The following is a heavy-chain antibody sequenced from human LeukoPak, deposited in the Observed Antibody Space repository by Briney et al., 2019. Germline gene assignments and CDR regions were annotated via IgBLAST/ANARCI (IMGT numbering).Heavy chain of an antibody. CDR1: GFTVSSNY. Sequence: GSLRLSCAASGFTVSSNYMSWVRQAPGKGLEWVSVIYSGGSTYYADSAKGRFTISRDNSKNTLYLQMNSLRAEDTAVYYCARDPHAYGDYVYWGQGTLVTVSS. CDR2: IYSGGST. J-gene: IGHJ4*02. CDR3: ARDPHAYGDYVY. V-gene: IGHV3-53*01. D-gene: IGHD4-17*01.